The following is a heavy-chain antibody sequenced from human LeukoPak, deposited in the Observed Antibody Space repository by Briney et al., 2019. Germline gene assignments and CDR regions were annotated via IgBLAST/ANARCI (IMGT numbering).Heavy chain of an antibody. V-gene: IGHV4-59*08. CDR1: GGSISSYY. J-gene: IGHJ4*02. Sequence: PETLSLTCTVSGGSISSYYWSWIRQPPGKGLEWIGYIYYSGSTNYNPSLKSRVTISVDTSKNQFSLKLSSVTAADTAVYYCARHGIPTYYYDSSGYYYFDYWGQGTLVTVSS. D-gene: IGHD3-22*01. CDR3: ARHGIPTYYYDSSGYYYFDY. CDR2: IYYSGST.